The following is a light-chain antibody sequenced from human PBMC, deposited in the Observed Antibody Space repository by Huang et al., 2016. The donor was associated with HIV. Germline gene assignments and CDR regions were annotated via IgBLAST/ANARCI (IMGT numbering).Light chain of an antibody. V-gene: IGKV2-28*01. CDR3: MQVLQTPRT. J-gene: IGKJ1*01. Sequence: DIVMTQSPLSLPVTPGEPASISCRSSQSLLHSNGYNYLDWYLQKPGQSPQLRIYLGSNRDSGVPDRFSGGGSGTYFTLKISRVEAGDVGVYYCMQVLQTPRTFGQGTKVEIK. CDR1: QSLLHSNGYNY. CDR2: LGS.